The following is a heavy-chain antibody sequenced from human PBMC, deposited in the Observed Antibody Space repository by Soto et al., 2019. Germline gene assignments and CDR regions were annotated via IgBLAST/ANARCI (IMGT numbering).Heavy chain of an antibody. CDR3: ARDLDSSSPDYYYGMDV. CDR2: INPNSGGT. Sequence: ASVKVSCKASGYTFTGYYMHWVRQAPGQGLEWMGWINPNSGGTNYAQKFQGWVTMTRDTSISTAYMELSRLRSDDTAVYYCARDLDSSSPDYYYGMDVWGQGTTVTVSS. D-gene: IGHD6-6*01. J-gene: IGHJ6*02. V-gene: IGHV1-2*04. CDR1: GYTFTGYY.